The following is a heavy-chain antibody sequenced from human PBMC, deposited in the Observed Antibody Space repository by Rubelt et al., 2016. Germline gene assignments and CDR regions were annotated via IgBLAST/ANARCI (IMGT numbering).Heavy chain of an antibody. Sequence: GRSLRLSCAASGFTFTSYSMNWVRQAPGKGLEWVSYISSSSSTIYYADSVKGRFTISRDNAKNSLYLQMNSLRAEDTAVYYCARDSGSSPDGPLNYYYYDGMDVWGQGTTVTVSS. D-gene: IGHD6-6*01. CDR3: ARDSGSSPDGPLNYYYYDGMDV. V-gene: IGHV3-48*01. CDR2: ISSSSSTI. J-gene: IGHJ6*02. CDR1: GFTFTSYS.